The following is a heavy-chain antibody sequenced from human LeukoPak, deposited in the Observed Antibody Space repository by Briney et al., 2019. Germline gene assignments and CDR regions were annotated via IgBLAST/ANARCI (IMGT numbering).Heavy chain of an antibody. CDR2: INHSGST. CDR3: ARGLPPLRRDGYNDWFDP. CDR1: GGSFSGYY. Sequence: PSETLSLTCAVYGGSFSGYYWTWIRQPPGKGLEWIGEINHSGSTNYNPSLKSRVTISVDTSKNQFSLKLSSVTAADTAVYHCARGLPPLRRDGYNDWFDPWGQGTLVTVSS. V-gene: IGHV4-34*01. J-gene: IGHJ5*02. D-gene: IGHD5-24*01.